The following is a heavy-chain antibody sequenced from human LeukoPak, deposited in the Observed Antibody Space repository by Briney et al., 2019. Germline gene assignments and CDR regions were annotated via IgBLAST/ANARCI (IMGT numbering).Heavy chain of an antibody. D-gene: IGHD3-10*01. J-gene: IGHJ4*02. CDR1: GYXFTGYY. CDR2: INPNSGGT. CDR3: ARAKKSYGSGSYQDY. V-gene: IGHV1-2*02. Sequence: ASVKVSCKASGYXFTGYYMHWVRQAPGQGLEWMGWINPNSGGTNYAQEFQGRVTMTRDTSISTAYMELSRLRSDDTAVYYCARAKKSYGSGSYQDYWGQGTLVTVSS.